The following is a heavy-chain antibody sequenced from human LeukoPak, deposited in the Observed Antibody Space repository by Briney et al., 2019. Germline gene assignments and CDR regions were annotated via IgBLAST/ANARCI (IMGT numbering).Heavy chain of an antibody. CDR1: GFTFSSYA. CDR2: ISGSGGST. V-gene: IGHV3-23*01. J-gene: IGHJ4*02. Sequence: PGGSLRLSCAASGFTFSSYAMSWVRQAPGKGLEWVSAISGSGGSTYYADSVKGRFTISRDNSKNTLYLQMNSLRAEDTAVYYCAKSVGESWSDIVLMVYASNWGQGTLVTVSS. CDR3: AKSVGESWSDIVLMVYASN. D-gene: IGHD2-8*01.